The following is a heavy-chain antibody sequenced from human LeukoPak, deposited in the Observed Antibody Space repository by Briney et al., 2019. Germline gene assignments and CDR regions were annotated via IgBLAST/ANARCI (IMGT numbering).Heavy chain of an antibody. J-gene: IGHJ4*02. CDR3: AKDPTLTGTT. Sequence: GGSLRPSFPASEFTFKNYAMSWVRQAPGKGLEWVSAISGSGGSTYYADSVKGRFTISRDNSKNTLYLQMNSLRAEDTAVYYCAKDPTLTGTTWGQGTLVTVSS. D-gene: IGHD1-20*01. V-gene: IGHV3-23*01. CDR2: ISGSGGST. CDR1: EFTFKNYA.